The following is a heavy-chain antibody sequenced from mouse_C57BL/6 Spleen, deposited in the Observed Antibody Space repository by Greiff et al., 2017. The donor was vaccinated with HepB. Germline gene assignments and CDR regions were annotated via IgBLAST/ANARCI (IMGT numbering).Heavy chain of an antibody. CDR2: IYPGDGNN. D-gene: IGHD3-2*02. CDR3: ARGDSSGYGFAY. CDR1: GYAFSSSW. Sequence: VQLQQSGPELVKPGASVKISCKASGYAFSSSWMNWVKQRPGKGLEWIVRIYPGDGNNNYNGKFKGKATLTADKSTSTAYMQLSSLTSEDSAVYFCARGDSSGYGFAYWGQGTLVTVSA. J-gene: IGHJ3*01. V-gene: IGHV1-82*01.